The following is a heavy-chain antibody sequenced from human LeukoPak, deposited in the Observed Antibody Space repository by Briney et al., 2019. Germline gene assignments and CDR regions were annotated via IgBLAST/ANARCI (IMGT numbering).Heavy chain of an antibody. CDR2: IYYSGSA. Sequence: SETLSLTCTVSGGSISSYYWSWIRQPPGKGLEWIGYIYYSGSANYHPSLKSRATISVDTSKNRFSLRLSSVTAADTAVYYCARVTGYMVEDYFDYWGQGTLVTVSS. CDR3: ARVTGYMVEDYFDY. CDR1: GGSISSYY. V-gene: IGHV4-59*01. J-gene: IGHJ4*02. D-gene: IGHD6-13*01.